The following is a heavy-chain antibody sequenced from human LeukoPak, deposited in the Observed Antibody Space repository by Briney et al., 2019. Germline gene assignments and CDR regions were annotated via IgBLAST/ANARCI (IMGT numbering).Heavy chain of an antibody. V-gene: IGHV1-69*05. CDR3: ARASMVTSDAFDI. D-gene: IGHD5-18*01. CDR1: GGTFSSYA. Sequence: ASVKVSCKASGGTFSSYAISWVRQATGQGLEWMGGIIPIFGTANYAQKFQGRVTITTDESTSTAYMELSSLRSEDTAVYYCARASMVTSDAFDIWGQGTMVTVSS. CDR2: IIPIFGTA. J-gene: IGHJ3*02.